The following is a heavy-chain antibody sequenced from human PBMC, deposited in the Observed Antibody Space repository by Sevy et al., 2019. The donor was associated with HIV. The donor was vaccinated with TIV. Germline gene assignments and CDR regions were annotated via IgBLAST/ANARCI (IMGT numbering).Heavy chain of an antibody. D-gene: IGHD3-10*01. Sequence: GGSVRLSCAASGFTFSSYGMHWVRQAPGKGLEWVAVISYDGSNKYYADSVKGRFTISRDNSKNTLYLQMNSLRAEDTAVYYCARMVRYYFDYWGQGTLVTVSS. J-gene: IGHJ4*02. CDR1: GFTFSSYG. CDR2: ISYDGSNK. CDR3: ARMVRYYFDY. V-gene: IGHV3-30*03.